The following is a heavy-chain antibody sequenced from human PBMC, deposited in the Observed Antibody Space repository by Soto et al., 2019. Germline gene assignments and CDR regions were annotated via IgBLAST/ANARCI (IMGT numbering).Heavy chain of an antibody. V-gene: IGHV3-33*01. CDR1: GFTFSSYG. Sequence: QVQLVESGGGVVQPGRSLRLSCAASGFTFSSYGMHWVRQAPGKGLEWVAVIWYDGSNKYYADSVKGRFTISRDKSKNTLYLQMNSLRAEDTAVYYCARDQTAGRVLIYYFDYWGQGTLVTVSS. CDR3: ARDQTAGRVLIYYFDY. D-gene: IGHD2-8*02. CDR2: IWYDGSNK. J-gene: IGHJ4*02.